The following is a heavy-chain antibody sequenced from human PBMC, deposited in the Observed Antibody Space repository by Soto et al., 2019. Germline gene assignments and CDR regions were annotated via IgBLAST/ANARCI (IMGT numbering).Heavy chain of an antibody. CDR3: ARSGIGDAVDV. Sequence: QVQLVQSGAEVKKPGASVKVSCKASGYTFTSYDINWVRQAAGQGLERMGWMNPDSGKTGYAQMFQGRVTMTRNTSLRTAYMELSSLRFEDTAVYYGARSGIGDAVDVWGQGTTVSVSS. CDR1: GYTFTSYD. V-gene: IGHV1-8*02. J-gene: IGHJ6*01. CDR2: MNPDSGKT. D-gene: IGHD6-25*01.